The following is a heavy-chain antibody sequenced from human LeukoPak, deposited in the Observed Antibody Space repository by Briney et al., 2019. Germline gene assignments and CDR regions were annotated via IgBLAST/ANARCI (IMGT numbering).Heavy chain of an antibody. CDR3: ARLGSGYSYGPLDY. Sequence: SETLSLTCTVSGDSISSSSYYWGWIRQPPGKGLEWIGIIYYSGNTYYNPSLKSRVTISVDTSKNQFSLKLNSVTAADTGVYYCARLGSGYSYGPLDYWGQGTLVTVSS. J-gene: IGHJ4*02. CDR1: GDSISSSSYY. CDR2: IYYSGNT. D-gene: IGHD5-18*01. V-gene: IGHV4-39*01.